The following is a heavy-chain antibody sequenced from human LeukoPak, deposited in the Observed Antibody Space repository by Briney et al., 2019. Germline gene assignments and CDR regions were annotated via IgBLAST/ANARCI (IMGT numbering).Heavy chain of an antibody. J-gene: IGHJ5*02. CDR2: IIPIFGTA. Sequence: SVKVSCKASGGTFSSYAISWVRQAPGQGLEWMGGIIPIFGTANYAQKFQGRVTITADESTSTAHMELSSLRSEDTAVYYCAREATGWFDPWGQGTLVTVSS. CDR1: GGTFSSYA. D-gene: IGHD1-26*01. V-gene: IGHV1-69*13. CDR3: AREATGWFDP.